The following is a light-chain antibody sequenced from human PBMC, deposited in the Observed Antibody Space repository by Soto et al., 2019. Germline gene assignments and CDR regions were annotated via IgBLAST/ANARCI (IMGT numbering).Light chain of an antibody. V-gene: IGKV3-11*01. CDR2: DAS. CDR1: QSVRTN. J-gene: IGKJ2*01. Sequence: IVLTQSPSTLALSPGERATLSCRASQSVRTNIAWYQQKPGQPPRLLIYDASTRATDIPVRFSGTGSGTDFTLTIASLEPEDFAVYYCQQSTNWLYTFGQGTKVEIK. CDR3: QQSTNWLYT.